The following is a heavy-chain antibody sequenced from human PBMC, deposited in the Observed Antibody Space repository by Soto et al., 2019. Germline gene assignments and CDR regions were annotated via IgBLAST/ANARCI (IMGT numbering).Heavy chain of an antibody. D-gene: IGHD1-26*01. CDR1: GGSISSYY. V-gene: IGHV4-59*01. CDR2: IYYSGST. CDR3: AREFYSGSYYGWLDP. J-gene: IGHJ5*02. Sequence: PSETLSLTCTVSGGSISSYYWSWIRRPPGKGLEWIGYIYYSGSTNYNPSLKSRVTISVDTSKNQFSLKLSSLTAADTAVYYCAREFYSGSYYGWLDPWGQGTLVTVSS.